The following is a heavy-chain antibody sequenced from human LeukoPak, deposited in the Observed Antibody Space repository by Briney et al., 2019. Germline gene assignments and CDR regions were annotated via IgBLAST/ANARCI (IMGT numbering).Heavy chain of an antibody. V-gene: IGHV4-38-2*02. CDR2: IYHSGST. CDR3: AKSNGYGLVDI. J-gene: IGHJ3*02. Sequence: SETLSLTCTVSGYSISSCYYWGWIRHPPGKGLEWIGSIYHSGSTYYNPSLKSRVTISVDTSKNQLSLKLSSVTAADTAVYYCAKSNGYGLVDIWGQGTMVTVSS. CDR1: GYSISSCYY. D-gene: IGHD3-10*01.